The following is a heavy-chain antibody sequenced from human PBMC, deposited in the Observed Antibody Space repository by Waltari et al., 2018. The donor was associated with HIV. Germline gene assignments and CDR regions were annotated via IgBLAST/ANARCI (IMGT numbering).Heavy chain of an antibody. D-gene: IGHD2-15*01. J-gene: IGHJ5*02. V-gene: IGHV3-15*01. Sequence: EVQLVESGGGVVKPGGSLKLSCVASGFTFNNGWMSWVRQVPGRGLEWIGRFKSKTDVGTIDYTAPVKGRFTISRDESESILYLQMNSLKTEDTGIYFCSTFLLVAGWFAAWGPGTLVTVSS. CDR3: STFLLVAGWFAA. CDR2: FKSKTDVGTI. CDR1: GFTFNNGW.